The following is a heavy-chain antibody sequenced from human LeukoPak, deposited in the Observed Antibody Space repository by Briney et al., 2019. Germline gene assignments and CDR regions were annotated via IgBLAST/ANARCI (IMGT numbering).Heavy chain of an antibody. Sequence: ASVKVSCKASGYMFTGYYMHWVRQAPGQGLEWMGWINPNSGGTNYAQKFQGRVTMTRDTSISTDYMDLNRLRSDDTAVYYCARVVAVTGTPVYYMDVWGKGTTVTVSS. J-gene: IGHJ6*03. CDR1: GYMFTGYY. V-gene: IGHV1-2*02. CDR3: ARVVAVTGTPVYYMDV. CDR2: INPNSGGT. D-gene: IGHD6-19*01.